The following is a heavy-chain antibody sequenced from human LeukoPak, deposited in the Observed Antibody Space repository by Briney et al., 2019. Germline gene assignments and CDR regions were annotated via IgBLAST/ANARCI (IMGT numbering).Heavy chain of an antibody. V-gene: IGHV3-21*01. CDR3: ARSGGSGSYFVFFDY. J-gene: IGHJ4*02. CDR2: ISSSSTYI. Sequence: GGSLRLSCAASGFTFSTYSMNWVRQAPGKGLEWVSSISSSSTYIYYADSVKGRFTISRDNAKNSLYLQMNSLRAEDTAVYYCARSGGSGSYFVFFDYWGQGTLVTVSS. CDR1: GFTFSTYS. D-gene: IGHD3-10*01.